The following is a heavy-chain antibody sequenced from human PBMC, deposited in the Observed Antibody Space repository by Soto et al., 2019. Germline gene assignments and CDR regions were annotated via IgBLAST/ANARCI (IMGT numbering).Heavy chain of an antibody. CDR1: GYSFTRYW. CDR3: ARHAGFTPGYNYYYGMDV. D-gene: IGHD2-15*01. J-gene: IGHJ6*02. V-gene: IGHV5-51*01. Sequence: GPSLKISCKGSGYSFTRYWIGWERQKPGKGLEWMGIIYPGDSDTRYSPSFQGQVTISADKSISTAYLQWSSLKASDTAMYYCARHAGFTPGYNYYYGMDVWGQGTTVTVSS. CDR2: IYPGDSDT.